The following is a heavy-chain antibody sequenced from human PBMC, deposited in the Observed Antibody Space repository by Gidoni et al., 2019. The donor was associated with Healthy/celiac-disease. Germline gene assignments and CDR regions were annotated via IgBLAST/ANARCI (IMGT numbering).Heavy chain of an antibody. J-gene: IGHJ6*03. CDR3: ARVTRFYYYYMDV. CDR1: GVSFSGYY. CDR2: INHSGST. V-gene: IGHV4-34*01. Sequence: QVQLQQWCAGPLKPSEPLSLTCAVYGVSFSGYYWSWIRQPPGKGLEWIGAINHSGSTNYNPSLKSRVTISVDTSKNQCSLKLSSVTAADTAVYYCARVTRFYYYYMDVWGKGTTVTVSS. D-gene: IGHD3-10*01.